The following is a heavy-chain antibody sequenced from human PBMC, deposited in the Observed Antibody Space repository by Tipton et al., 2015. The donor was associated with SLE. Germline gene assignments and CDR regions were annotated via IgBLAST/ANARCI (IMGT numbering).Heavy chain of an antibody. D-gene: IGHD1-26*01. V-gene: IGHV3-48*03. CDR1: GFTFSSYE. CDR3: ARSYSGADAFDI. CDR2: ISSSGSTI. Sequence: SLRLSCAASGFTFSSYEMNWVRQAPGKGLEWVSYISSSGSTIYYADSVKGRFTISRDNAKNSLYLQMNSLRAEDTAVYYCARSYSGADAFDIWGQGTMVTVSS. J-gene: IGHJ3*02.